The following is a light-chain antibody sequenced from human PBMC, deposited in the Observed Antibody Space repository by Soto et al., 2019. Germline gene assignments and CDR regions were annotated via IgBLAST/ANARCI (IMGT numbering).Light chain of an antibody. CDR1: QSVLYSSNNKNY. V-gene: IGKV4-1*01. CDR3: QQYYSTPRGT. J-gene: IGKJ2*02. CDR2: WAS. Sequence: DIVMTQSPDSLAVSLGERATINCKSSQSVLYSSNNKNYLAWYQQKPGQPPKLLIYWASTRESGVPDRFSGSGSGTDFTLTISSRQAEDVAVYYCQQYYSTPRGTFGQGTKLEIK.